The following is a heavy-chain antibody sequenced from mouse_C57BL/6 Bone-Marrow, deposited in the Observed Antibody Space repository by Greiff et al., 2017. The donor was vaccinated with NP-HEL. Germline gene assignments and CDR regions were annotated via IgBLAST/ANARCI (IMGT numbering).Heavy chain of an antibody. CDR2: IYPRSGTT. V-gene: IGHV1-81*01. CDR1: GYTFTSYG. Sequence: VQLQQSGAELARPGASVKLSCKASGYTFTSYGISWVKQRTGQGLEWIGEIYPRSGTTYYNEKFKGKATLTADKSSSTAYMELRSLTSEDSAVYFCARSLWLRRRKKTFDYWGQGTTLTVSS. CDR3: ARSLWLRRRKKTFDY. J-gene: IGHJ2*01. D-gene: IGHD2-2*01.